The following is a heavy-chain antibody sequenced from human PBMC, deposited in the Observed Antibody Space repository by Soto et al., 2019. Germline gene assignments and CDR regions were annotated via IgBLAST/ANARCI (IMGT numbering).Heavy chain of an antibody. Sequence: SVKVSCKASGGSLSTNPISWVRQAPGQGLEWMGGTGSGTGPGNHAQKFQGRLTVTADKSTSTVYMELTNLSSEDTAVYYCARRDSGGFYRFFGSWGQGTLVTVSS. D-gene: IGHD2-15*01. CDR1: GGSLSTNP. J-gene: IGHJ4*02. V-gene: IGHV1-69*06. CDR2: TGSGTGPG. CDR3: ARRDSGGFYRFFGS.